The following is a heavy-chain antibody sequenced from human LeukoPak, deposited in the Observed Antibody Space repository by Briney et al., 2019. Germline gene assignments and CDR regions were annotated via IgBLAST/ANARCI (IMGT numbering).Heavy chain of an antibody. V-gene: IGHV4-30-4*08. J-gene: IGHJ4*02. D-gene: IGHD2-2*02. CDR2: IYYSGST. CDR1: GGSISSGDYY. CDR3: ARTAIRERKYCSSTSCYTGRYYFDY. Sequence: PSETLSPTCTVSGGSISSGDYYWSWIRQPPGKGLEWIGYIYYSGSTYYNPSLKSRVTISVDTSQNQFSLKLSAGTAADTAVYYCARTAIRERKYCSSTSCYTGRYYFDYWGQGTLVTVSS.